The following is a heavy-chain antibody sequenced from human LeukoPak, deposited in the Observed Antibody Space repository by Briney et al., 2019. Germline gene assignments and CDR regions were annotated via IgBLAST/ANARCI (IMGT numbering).Heavy chain of an antibody. CDR1: GFTFSSYA. D-gene: IGHD3-10*02. V-gene: IGHV3-23*01. CDR2: ISDNGGST. J-gene: IGHJ4*02. Sequence: GGSLRLSCAASGFTFSSYAMSWVRQAPGKGLEWVSTISDNGGSTYYADSVKGRFTISRDSGRKSVYLQMNSLTTDDTAFYFCAKELDTMFFDYWGQGALVTVSS. CDR3: AKELDTMFFDY.